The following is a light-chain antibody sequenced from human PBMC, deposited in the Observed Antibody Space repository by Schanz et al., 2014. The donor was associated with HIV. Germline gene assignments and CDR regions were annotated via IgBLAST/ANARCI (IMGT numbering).Light chain of an antibody. CDR1: SSNIGTYN. Sequence: QSVLTQPPSTSGTPGQRVAISCSGSSSNIGTYNVNWYQQLPGTAPRLLIYRNDQRPSGVPDRFSGSKSGTAASLAISGLQSEDEADYYCATWDDSLHGVFGGGTKLTVL. V-gene: IGLV1-44*01. J-gene: IGLJ3*02. CDR2: RND. CDR3: ATWDDSLHGV.